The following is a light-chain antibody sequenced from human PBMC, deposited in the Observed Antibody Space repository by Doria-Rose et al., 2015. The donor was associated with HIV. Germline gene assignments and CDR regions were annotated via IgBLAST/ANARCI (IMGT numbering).Light chain of an antibody. CDR1: QSLLYTSKNY. Sequence: DIQLTPSPESLGMSLGERATLNCKSNQSLLYTSKNYLAWYQQKPGQPPKSLIYWASTRQSGVPARFSGSGSGTDCTLTISSLEAEDVAVYYCQQYYDTPSFGPGTTVDIK. J-gene: IGKJ3*01. CDR2: WAS. CDR3: QQYYDTPS. V-gene: IGKV4-1*01.